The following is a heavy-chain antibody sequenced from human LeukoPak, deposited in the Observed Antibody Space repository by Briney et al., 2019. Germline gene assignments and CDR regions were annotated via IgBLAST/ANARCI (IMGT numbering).Heavy chain of an antibody. Sequence: TGGSLRLSCAASGFTFSDYYMSWIRQAPGKGLEWVSYISSSGSTIYYADSVKGRFTISRDNAKNSLYLQMNSLRAEDTAVYYCASHCSSTSCYEGTDYWGQGTLVTVSS. D-gene: IGHD2-2*01. CDR1: GFTFSDYY. V-gene: IGHV3-11*04. J-gene: IGHJ4*02. CDR3: ASHCSSTSCYEGTDY. CDR2: ISSSGSTI.